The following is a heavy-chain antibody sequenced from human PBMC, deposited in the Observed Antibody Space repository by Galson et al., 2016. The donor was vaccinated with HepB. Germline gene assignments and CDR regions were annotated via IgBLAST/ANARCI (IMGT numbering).Heavy chain of an antibody. J-gene: IGHJ4*02. D-gene: IGHD3-3*01. CDR3: VFGSGYYYYDFFHY. Sequence: SVKVSCKASGYSFTTYYMHWVRQAPGQGPEWVGVINPTGGSTTYAQKFQGRVSMTSDTATGTVYMELSRLSSEDTAVYYCVFGSGYYYYDFFHYWGQGTLVTVSS. CDR1: GYSFTTYY. CDR2: INPTGGST. V-gene: IGHV1-46*01.